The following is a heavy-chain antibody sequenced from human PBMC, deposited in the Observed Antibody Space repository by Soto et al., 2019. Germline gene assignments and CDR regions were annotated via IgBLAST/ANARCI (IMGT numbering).Heavy chain of an antibody. D-gene: IGHD3-10*01. Sequence: GGSLRLSCAASGFTFSSYAMHWVRQAPGKGLEWVAVISYDGSNKYYADSVKGRFTISRDNSKNTLYLQMNSLRAEDTAVYYCARDTGSTMVRGVIAYYFDYWGQGTLVTVS. CDR3: ARDTGSTMVRGVIAYYFDY. CDR1: GFTFSSYA. CDR2: ISYDGSNK. V-gene: IGHV3-30-3*01. J-gene: IGHJ4*02.